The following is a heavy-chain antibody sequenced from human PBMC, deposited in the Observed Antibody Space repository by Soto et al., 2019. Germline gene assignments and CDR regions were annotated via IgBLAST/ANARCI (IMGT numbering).Heavy chain of an antibody. Sequence: SETLSLTCTVSGGSISSYYWSWIRQPPGKGLEWIGYIYYSGSTNYNPSLQSRVTISVDTSKNQFSLKLSSVTAADTAVYYCARVLPRTGFDYWGQGTLVTVSS. CDR1: GGSISSYY. V-gene: IGHV4-59*01. CDR3: ARVLPRTGFDY. J-gene: IGHJ4*02. CDR2: IYYSGST.